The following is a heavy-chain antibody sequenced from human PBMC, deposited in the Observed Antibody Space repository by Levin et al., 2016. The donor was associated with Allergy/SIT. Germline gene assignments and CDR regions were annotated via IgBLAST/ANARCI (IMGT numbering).Heavy chain of an antibody. D-gene: IGHD1-26*01. Sequence: GESLKISCAASGFTFSHYDTNWVRQAPGKGLEWVSYISSSGSSLYYADSVKGRFTISRDNANNSLFLQMNRLRVEDTAVYYCAEGGPYGLDVWGQGTTVTVSS. J-gene: IGHJ6*02. CDR2: ISSSGSSL. CDR3: AEGGPYGLDV. V-gene: IGHV3-48*03. CDR1: GFTFSHYD.